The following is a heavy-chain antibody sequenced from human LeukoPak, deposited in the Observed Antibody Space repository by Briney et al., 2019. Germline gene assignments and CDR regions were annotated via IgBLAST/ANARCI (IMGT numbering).Heavy chain of an antibody. V-gene: IGHV3-49*04. CDR2: IRSKAYGGTT. D-gene: IGHD6-19*01. CDR1: GFTFGDYA. CDR3: TRVAAVAAYYFDY. Sequence: PGRSLRLSCTASGFTFGDYAMSWVRQAPGKGLEWVGFIRSKAYGGTTEYAASVKGRFTISRDDSKSIAYLQMNSLKTEGTAVYYCTRVAAVAAYYFDYWGQGTLVTVSS. J-gene: IGHJ4*02.